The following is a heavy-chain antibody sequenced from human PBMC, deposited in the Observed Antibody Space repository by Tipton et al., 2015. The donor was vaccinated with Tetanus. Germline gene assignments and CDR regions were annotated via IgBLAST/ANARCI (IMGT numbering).Heavy chain of an antibody. D-gene: IGHD4-17*01. CDR3: ARGEAYGDYPAMYFFDN. J-gene: IGHJ4*02. CDR1: GGSISSGDYY. V-gene: IGHV4-30-4*01. CDR2: VYSTATT. Sequence: TLSLTCTVSGGSISSGDYYWSWIRRPPGKGPEWIGYVYSTATTYYNPSLKSRVTISVDMSKNQFSLKLTSVTAADTAVYYCARGEAYGDYPAMYFFDNWGQGTLLTVSS.